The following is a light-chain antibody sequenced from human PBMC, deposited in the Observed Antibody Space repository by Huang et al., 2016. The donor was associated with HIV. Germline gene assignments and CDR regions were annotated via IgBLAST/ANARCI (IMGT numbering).Light chain of an antibody. CDR2: AAS. J-gene: IGKJ1*01. V-gene: IGKV1-33*01. CDR3: QQYDNLPWT. Sequence: DIQMTQSPSSLSASVGDRVTITCQASQDLSTYLNWYQQKPGNAPMVLIYAASNWETGVPSRFSGSGSGTDFTFTISSLQPGDIATYYCQQYDNLPWTFGQGTKVEIK. CDR1: QDLSTY.